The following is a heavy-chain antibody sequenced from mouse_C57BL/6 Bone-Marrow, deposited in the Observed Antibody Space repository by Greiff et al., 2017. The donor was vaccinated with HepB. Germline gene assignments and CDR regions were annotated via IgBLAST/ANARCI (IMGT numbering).Heavy chain of an antibody. CDR1: GYTFTSYG. V-gene: IGHV1-81*01. Sequence: VQLQESGAELVRPGASVKMSCKASGYTFTSYGISWVKQRTGKGLEWIGEIYPRSGNTYYNEKFKGKATLTADKSSSTSYMERRILTSEDSAVYLCVRGADYVNLDYWGQGTTLTGSS. D-gene: IGHD1-1*01. J-gene: IGHJ2*01. CDR2: IYPRSGNT. CDR3: VRGADYVNLDY.